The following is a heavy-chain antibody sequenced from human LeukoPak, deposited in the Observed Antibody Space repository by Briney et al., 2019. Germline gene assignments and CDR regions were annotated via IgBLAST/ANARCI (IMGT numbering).Heavy chain of an antibody. CDR3: ARLRSGYYYGSGSGYYYYMDV. V-gene: IGHV1-69*13. Sequence: SVKVSCKASGGIFTSYAISWVRQAPGQGLEWMGGIIPLFGTATYAQKFQDRVTITADESTSTAYMELSSLRSEDTVVYYCARLRSGYYYGSGSGYYYYMDVWGKGTTVTISS. J-gene: IGHJ6*03. CDR1: GGIFTSYA. CDR2: IIPLFGTA. D-gene: IGHD3-10*01.